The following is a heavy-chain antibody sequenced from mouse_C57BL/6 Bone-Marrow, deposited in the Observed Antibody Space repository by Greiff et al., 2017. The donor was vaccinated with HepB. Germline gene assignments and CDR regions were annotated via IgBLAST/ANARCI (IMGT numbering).Heavy chain of an antibody. V-gene: IGHV1-81*01. CDR1: GYTFTSYG. J-gene: IGHJ4*01. D-gene: IGHD1-1*01. Sequence: VMLVESGAELARPGASVKLSCKASGYTFTSYGISWVKQRTGQGLEWIGEIYPRSGNTYYNEKFKGKATLTADKSSSTAYMELRSLTSEDSAVYFCARERNLYYYGSSSSMDYWGQGTSVTVSS. CDR2: IYPRSGNT. CDR3: ARERNLYYYGSSSSMDY.